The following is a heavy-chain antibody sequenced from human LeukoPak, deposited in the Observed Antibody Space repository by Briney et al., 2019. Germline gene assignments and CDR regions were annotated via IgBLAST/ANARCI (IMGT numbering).Heavy chain of an antibody. V-gene: IGHV4-59*01. CDR2: IYYSGST. J-gene: IGHJ6*02. D-gene: IGHD3-22*01. CDR1: GGSISSYY. CDR3: ARDRYDSSGLYYYYYGMDV. Sequence: PSETLSLTCTVSGGSISSYYWSWIRQPPGKGLEWIGYIYYSGSTNYNPSLKSRVTISVDTSKNQFSLKLCSVTAADTAVYYCARDRYDSSGLYYYYYGMDVWGQGTTVTVSS.